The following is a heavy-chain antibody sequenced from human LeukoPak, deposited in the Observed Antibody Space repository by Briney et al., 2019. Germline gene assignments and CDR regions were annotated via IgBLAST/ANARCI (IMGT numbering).Heavy chain of an antibody. D-gene: IGHD2-8*01. CDR1: GGSISSHY. CDR3: ANAVY. J-gene: IGHJ4*02. Sequence: PSETLSLTCTVSGGSISSHYWSWIRQPPGKGLEWIGYIYYSGSTNYNPSLKSRVTISVDTSKNQFSLKLSSVTAADTAVYYCANAVYWGQGTLVTVSS. CDR2: IYYSGST. V-gene: IGHV4-59*11.